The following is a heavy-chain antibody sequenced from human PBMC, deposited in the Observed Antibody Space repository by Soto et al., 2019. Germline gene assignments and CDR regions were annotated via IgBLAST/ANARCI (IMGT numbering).Heavy chain of an antibody. V-gene: IGHV1-69*08. J-gene: IGHJ4*02. D-gene: IGHD2-21*01. CDR1: GGTFNSHT. Sequence: QVQLVQSGAKVKRPGSSVKVSCKASGGTFNSHTINWVRQAPGQGLEWVGRVVPLLGIESHPQKFKDRLTITADTSTGSVFMELSNLRSEDTAVYYCTRDRPEKDVVPWPRQDFDSWGPGTLLTVSS. CDR3: TRDRPEKDVVPWPRQDFDS. CDR2: VVPLLGIE.